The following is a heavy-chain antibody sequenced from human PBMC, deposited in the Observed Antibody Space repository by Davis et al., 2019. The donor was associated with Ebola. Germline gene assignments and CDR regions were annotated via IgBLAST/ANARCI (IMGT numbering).Heavy chain of an antibody. J-gene: IGHJ6*02. Sequence: GGSLRLSCAASGFTFSSYAMHWVRQAPGKGLEWVAVISYDGSNKYYADSVKGRFTISRDNSKNTLYLQMNSLRGEDTAVYYCAREVSRSTIFDHYYGMDVWGQGTTVTVSS. CDR3: AREVSRSTIFDHYYGMDV. V-gene: IGHV3-30*14. D-gene: IGHD3-3*01. CDR2: ISYDGSNK. CDR1: GFTFSSYA.